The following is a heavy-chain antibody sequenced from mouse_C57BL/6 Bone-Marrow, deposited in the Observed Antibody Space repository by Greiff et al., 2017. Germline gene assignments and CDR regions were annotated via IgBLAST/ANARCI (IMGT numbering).Heavy chain of an antibody. CDR3: ARQGYYYGSDWYFDV. CDR2: ISSGGSYT. J-gene: IGHJ1*03. V-gene: IGHV5-6*01. Sequence: EVKLMESGGDLLKPGGSLKLPCAAPGFTFGSYGMSWVRRTPNKRLEWVATISSGGSYTYYPDSVKGRFTISRDNAKNTLYLQMSSLKSEDTAMYYCARQGYYYGSDWYFDVWGTGTTVTVSS. D-gene: IGHD1-1*01. CDR1: GFTFGSYG.